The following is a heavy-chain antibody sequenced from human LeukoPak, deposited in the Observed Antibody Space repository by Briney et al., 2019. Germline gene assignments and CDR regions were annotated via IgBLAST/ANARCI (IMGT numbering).Heavy chain of an antibody. D-gene: IGHD3-10*01. CDR3: AGDQTYYYGSGSYYNGGYYFDY. V-gene: IGHV1-69*04. Sequence: SVKVSCKASGGTFSSYAISWVRQAPGQGLEWMGRIIPILGIANYAQKFQGRVTITADKSTSTAYMELSSLRSEDTAVNYCAGDQTYYYGSGSYYNGGYYFDYWGQGTLVTVSS. CDR1: GGTFSSYA. J-gene: IGHJ4*02. CDR2: IIPILGIA.